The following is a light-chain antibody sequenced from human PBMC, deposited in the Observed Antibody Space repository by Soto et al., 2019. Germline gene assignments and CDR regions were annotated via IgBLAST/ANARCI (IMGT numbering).Light chain of an antibody. CDR2: AAS. V-gene: IGKV3-20*01. CDR3: QQYNSWPPLT. CDR1: QTLSINS. J-gene: IGKJ4*01. Sequence: EIVLTQSPGTLSLSPGERATLSCRASQTLSINSLAWYQQKPGQAPRLLIYAASTRATDIPERFSGSGSGTDFTLSISSLQSEDVAVYYCQQYNSWPPLTFGGGTKVEI.